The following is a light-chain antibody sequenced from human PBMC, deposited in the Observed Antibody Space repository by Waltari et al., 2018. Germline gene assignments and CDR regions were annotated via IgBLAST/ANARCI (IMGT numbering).Light chain of an antibody. CDR3: QERSNWPGGA. CDR1: QDVRTY. CDR2: DAS. J-gene: IGKJ4*01. V-gene: IGKV3-11*01. Sequence: EIVLTQSPATLSLSTGERATHSCRASQDVRTYLAWFQHRPGQAPRLLLYDASNRATDVPARFTGSGSGTDFTLTISSLQPEDFALYYCQERSNWPGGAFGGGTKVEIK.